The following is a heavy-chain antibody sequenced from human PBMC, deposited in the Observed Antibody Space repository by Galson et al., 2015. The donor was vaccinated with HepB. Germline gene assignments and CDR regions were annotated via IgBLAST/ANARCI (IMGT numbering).Heavy chain of an antibody. J-gene: IGHJ4*02. V-gene: IGHV3-11*06. Sequence: SLRLSCATSGFTFSDYPMSWVRQAPGKGLEWVSYISNSATYTNYADSVKGRFTISRDNAKDSLYLHMNSLRAEDTAVYYCASNQISHIGVAGGFGYWGQGTPVTVSS. CDR3: ASNQISHIGVAGGFGY. D-gene: IGHD6-19*01. CDR2: ISNSATYT. CDR1: GFTFSDYP.